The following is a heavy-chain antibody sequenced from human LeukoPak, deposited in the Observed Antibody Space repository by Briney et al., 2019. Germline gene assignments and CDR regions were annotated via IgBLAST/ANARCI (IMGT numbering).Heavy chain of an antibody. V-gene: IGHV1-2*04. J-gene: IGHJ4*02. CDR2: INPNSGGT. CDR3: ARDDHTIGSPRTLDY. CDR1: GYTFTGYY. D-gene: IGHD2-2*01. Sequence: ASVKVSCKASGYTFTGYYMHWVRQAPGQGLEWMGWINPNSGGTNYAQKFQGWVTMTRDTSISTAYKELSRLRSDDTAVYYCARDDHTIGSPRTLDYWGQGTLVTVSS.